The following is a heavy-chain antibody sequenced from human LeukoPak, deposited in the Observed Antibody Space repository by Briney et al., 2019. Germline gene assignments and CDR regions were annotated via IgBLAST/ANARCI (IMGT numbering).Heavy chain of an antibody. J-gene: IGHJ3*02. D-gene: IGHD3-22*01. Sequence: ASVKVSCKASGYTFTGYYMHWVRQAPGQGLEWMGWINPNSGGTNYAQKFQGRVTMTRDTSISTAYMELSRLRSDDTAVYYCARVLHTLYDSSVDAFDIWGQGTMVTVSS. V-gene: IGHV1-2*02. CDR3: ARVLHTLYDSSVDAFDI. CDR2: INPNSGGT. CDR1: GYTFTGYY.